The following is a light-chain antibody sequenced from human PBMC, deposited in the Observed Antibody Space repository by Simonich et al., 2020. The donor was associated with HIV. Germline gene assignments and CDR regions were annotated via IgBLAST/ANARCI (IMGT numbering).Light chain of an antibody. CDR2: WAS. J-gene: IGKJ4*01. CDR3: KQYYNTPLT. CDR1: QSVLYSSNNKNY. Sequence: DIVMTQSPDSLAVSLGERATINCKSSQSVLYSSNNKNYLAWYQQKPGQPPKLLIYWASTRESGVPDRFSGSGSGTDFTLTISSLQAEDVAVYYCKQYYNTPLTFGGGTKVEI. V-gene: IGKV4-1*01.